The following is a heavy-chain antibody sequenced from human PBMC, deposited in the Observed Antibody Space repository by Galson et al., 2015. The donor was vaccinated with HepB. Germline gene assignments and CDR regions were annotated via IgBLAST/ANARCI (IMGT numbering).Heavy chain of an antibody. J-gene: IGHJ6*02. D-gene: IGHD3-16*01. V-gene: IGHV5-10-1*01. Sequence: QSGAEVKKPGESLRISCKGSEYSFTSYWITWVRQMPGKGLEWMGTIDPSDSYTNYSPSFQGHVTISADKSISTAYLQWTSLKASDTAMYYCARQRLPVDLTFGFYGMDVWGQGTTGTGSS. CDR1: EYSFTSYW. CDR3: ARQRLPVDLTFGFYGMDV. CDR2: IDPSDSYT.